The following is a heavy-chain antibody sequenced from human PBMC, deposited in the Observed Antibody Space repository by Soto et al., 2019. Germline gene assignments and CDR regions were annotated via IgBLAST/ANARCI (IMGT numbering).Heavy chain of an antibody. D-gene: IGHD3-10*01. Sequence: SVKVSCKASGYTFTSYGISWVRQAPGQGLEWMGWMNPSNGNAVYAQNYQGRVTMTGNTSMNTAYLDLGSLTFADPAIYYCARGRRSFYVDSWGQGTLVTVSS. CDR1: GYTFTSYG. CDR3: ARGRRSFYVDS. J-gene: IGHJ4*02. V-gene: IGHV1-8*02. CDR2: MNPSNGNA.